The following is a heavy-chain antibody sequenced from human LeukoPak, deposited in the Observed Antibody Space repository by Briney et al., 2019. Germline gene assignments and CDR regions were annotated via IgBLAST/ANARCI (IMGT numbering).Heavy chain of an antibody. Sequence: ASVKVSCKASGYTFTSYDINWVRQATGQGLEWMGWMNPNSGNTGYAQKFQGRVTMTRNTSISTAYMELSSLRSEDTAVYYCARGVDFWSGYSWWFDPWGQGTLVTVSS. J-gene: IGHJ5*02. D-gene: IGHD3-3*01. CDR1: GYTFTSYD. CDR2: MNPNSGNT. CDR3: ARGVDFWSGYSWWFDP. V-gene: IGHV1-8*01.